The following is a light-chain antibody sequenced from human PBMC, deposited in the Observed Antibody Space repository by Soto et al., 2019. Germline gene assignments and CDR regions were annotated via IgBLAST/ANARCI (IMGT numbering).Light chain of an antibody. J-gene: IGLJ2*01. Sequence: QSVLTQPPSASGTPGQRVTISCSGSNSNIGSHTVNWYQHLPGTAPKLLIYSNNQRPSGVPDRFSGSKSGTSASLAISGLQSEDEADYYCAAWDDSLNGVVFGGGTKLTVL. CDR3: AAWDDSLNGVV. V-gene: IGLV1-44*01. CDR2: SNN. CDR1: NSNIGSHT.